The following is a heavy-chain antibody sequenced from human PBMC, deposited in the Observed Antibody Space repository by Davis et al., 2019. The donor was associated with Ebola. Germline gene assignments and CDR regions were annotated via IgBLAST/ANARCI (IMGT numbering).Heavy chain of an antibody. J-gene: IGHJ5*02. Sequence: PSETLSLTCAVYGGSFSGYYWSWIRQPQGKGLEWIGEINHSGSTNYNPSLKSRVTISVDTSKNQFSLKLSSVTAADTAVYYCARGRIVVVPAAMGGWFDPWGQGTLVTVSS. V-gene: IGHV4-34*01. CDR3: ARGRIVVVPAAMGGWFDP. D-gene: IGHD2-2*01. CDR2: INHSGST. CDR1: GGSFSGYY.